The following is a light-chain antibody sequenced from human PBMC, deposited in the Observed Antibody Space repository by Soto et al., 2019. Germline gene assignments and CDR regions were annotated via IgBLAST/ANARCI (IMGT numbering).Light chain of an antibody. CDR3: QKSYSSPRT. CDR1: QSISTY. J-gene: IGKJ1*01. CDR2: AAS. Sequence: DIRVTQSPSSLYASIVDRVTITCRASQSISTYLSWYQKKAGKAPKLLISAASTLRDGVPPRFSGSGSGTDFTLTISSLQPEDFAVYYCQKSYSSPRTFGQGTKVEIK. V-gene: IGKV1-39*01.